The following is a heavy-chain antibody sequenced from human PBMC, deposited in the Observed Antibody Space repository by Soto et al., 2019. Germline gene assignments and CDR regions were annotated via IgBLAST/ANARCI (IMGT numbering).Heavy chain of an antibody. CDR3: ARTGDLVYYYYYMDV. V-gene: IGHV1-8*01. D-gene: IGHD7-27*01. CDR1: GYTFTSYD. Sequence: QVQLVQSGAEVKKPGASVKVSCKASGYTFTSYDINWVRQATGQGLEWMGWMNPNSGNTGYAQKFQGRVTMTRNPSISTAYMVLSSLRSEDTAVYYCARTGDLVYYYYYMDVWGKGTTVTVSS. J-gene: IGHJ6*03. CDR2: MNPNSGNT.